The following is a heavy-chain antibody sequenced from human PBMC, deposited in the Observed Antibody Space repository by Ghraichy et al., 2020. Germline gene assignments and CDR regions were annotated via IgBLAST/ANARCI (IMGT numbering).Heavy chain of an antibody. CDR2: ISSSSYI. Sequence: GGSLRLSCAASGFTFSSYSMNWVRQAPGKGLEWVSSISSSSYIYYADSVKGRFTISRDNAKNSLYLQMNSLRAEDTAVYYCARDPNYGSGSYYFDYWGQGTLVTVSS. CDR3: ARDPNYGSGSYYFDY. CDR1: GFTFSSYS. V-gene: IGHV3-21*01. D-gene: IGHD3-10*01. J-gene: IGHJ4*02.